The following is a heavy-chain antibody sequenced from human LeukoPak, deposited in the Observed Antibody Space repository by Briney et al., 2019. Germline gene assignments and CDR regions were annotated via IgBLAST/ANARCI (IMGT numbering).Heavy chain of an antibody. CDR3: ARHEEEDGYNAKTFDY. V-gene: IGHV4-39*01. J-gene: IGHJ4*02. CDR2: TYYGRNT. D-gene: IGHD5-24*01. Sequence: SETPSLTCTVSGGSISSSGNFWGWVRQPPGRGLEWIASTYYGRNTYYNPSLKSRVTISVDTSKNQFSLKLSSVTAADTAVYYCARHEEEDGYNAKTFDYWGQGTLVTVSS. CDR1: GGSISSSGNF.